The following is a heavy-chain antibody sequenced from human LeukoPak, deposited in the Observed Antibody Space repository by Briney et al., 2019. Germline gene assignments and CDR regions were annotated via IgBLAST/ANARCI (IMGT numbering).Heavy chain of an antibody. CDR1: GGSISSYY. CDR2: IYYSGST. J-gene: IGHJ4*02. Sequence: SETLSLTCTVSGGSISSYYWSWIRQPPGKGLEWIGSIYYSGSTYYNPSLKSRVTISVDTSKNQFSLKLSSVTAADTAVYYCARQRAGGHDYWGQGTLVTVSS. V-gene: IGHV4-59*05. D-gene: IGHD3-16*01. CDR3: ARQRAGGHDY.